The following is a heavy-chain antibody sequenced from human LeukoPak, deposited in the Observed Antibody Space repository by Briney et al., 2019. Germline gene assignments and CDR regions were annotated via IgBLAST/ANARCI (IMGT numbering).Heavy chain of an antibody. J-gene: IGHJ6*03. V-gene: IGHV4-39*07. CDR2: TYYSGST. D-gene: IGHD6-13*01. CDR1: GGSISSSSYY. CDR3: ARDGGAAADDYYYYMDV. Sequence: SETLSLTCTVSGGSISSSSYYWGWIRQPPGKGLEWIGSTYYSGSTYYNPSLKSRVTISVDTSKNQFSLKLSSVTAADTAVYYCARDGGAAADDYYYYMDVWGKGTTVTVSS.